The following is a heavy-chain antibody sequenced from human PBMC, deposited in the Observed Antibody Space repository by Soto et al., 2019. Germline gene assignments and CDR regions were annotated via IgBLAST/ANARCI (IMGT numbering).Heavy chain of an antibody. CDR2: IYHSGST. CDR3: ARESLYYYDSSGHSPMDV. D-gene: IGHD3-22*01. V-gene: IGHV4-4*02. CDR1: GGSISSSNW. J-gene: IGHJ6*02. Sequence: SETLSLTCAVSGGSISSSNWWSWVRQPPGKGLEWIGEIYHSGSTNYNPSLKSRVTISVDKSKNQFSLKLSSVTAADTAVYYCARESLYYYDSSGHSPMDVWGQGTTVTVSS.